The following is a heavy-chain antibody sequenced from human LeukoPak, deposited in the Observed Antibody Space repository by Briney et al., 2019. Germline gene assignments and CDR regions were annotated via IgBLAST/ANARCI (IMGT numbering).Heavy chain of an antibody. CDR3: ATNVLRYFDWLSPTPTLDY. D-gene: IGHD3-9*01. CDR2: IKQDGSEK. CDR1: GFTFSSYS. V-gene: IGHV3-7*01. Sequence: GGSLRLSCAASGFTFSSYSMNWVRQAPGKGLEWVANIKQDGSEKYYVDSVKGRFTISRDNAKNSLYLQMNSLRAEDTAVYYCATNVLRYFDWLSPTPTLDYWGQGTLVTVSS. J-gene: IGHJ4*02.